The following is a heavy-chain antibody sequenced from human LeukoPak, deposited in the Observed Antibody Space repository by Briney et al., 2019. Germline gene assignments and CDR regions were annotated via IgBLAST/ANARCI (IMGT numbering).Heavy chain of an antibody. CDR3: ARSYYDFWTGFYSDF. J-gene: IGHJ4*02. Sequence: SETLPLTCTVSGGSINSHYWSWIRQPPGKGLQWIGFVSYSGSTSYNPSHMSRVTISVDTSKNQFSLTVNSVTTADTALYFCARSYYDFWTGFYSDFWGQGALVTVSS. D-gene: IGHD3-3*01. V-gene: IGHV4-59*11. CDR1: GGSINSHY. CDR2: VSYSGST.